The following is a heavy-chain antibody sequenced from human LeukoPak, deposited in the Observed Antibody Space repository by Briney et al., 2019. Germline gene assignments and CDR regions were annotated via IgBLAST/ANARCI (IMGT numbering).Heavy chain of an antibody. CDR1: GFTYSNYA. CDR2: ITGSGEYT. J-gene: IGHJ6*03. D-gene: IGHD2-2*01. V-gene: IGHV3-23*01. CDR3: AKDLYCSSTSCYMDV. Sequence: GGSLRLSCEASGFTYSNYAMNWVRQAPGKGLEWVSAITGSGEYTYYADSVKGRFTVSRDNSNNTPYLQMNSLRAEDTAVYYCAKDLYCSSTSCYMDVWGKGTTVTVSS.